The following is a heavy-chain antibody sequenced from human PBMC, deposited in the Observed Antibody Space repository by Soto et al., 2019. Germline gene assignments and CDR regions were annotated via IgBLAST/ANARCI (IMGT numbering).Heavy chain of an antibody. D-gene: IGHD6-19*01. CDR1: GGSISSYY. V-gene: IGHV4-59*01. Sequence: PSETLSLTCTVSGGSISSYYWSWIRQPPGKGLEWIGYIYCSGSTNYNPSLKSRVTISVDTSKNQFSLKLSSVTAADTAVYYCARDSSSGDLDYWGQGTLVTVSS. CDR3: ARDSSSGDLDY. CDR2: IYCSGST. J-gene: IGHJ4*02.